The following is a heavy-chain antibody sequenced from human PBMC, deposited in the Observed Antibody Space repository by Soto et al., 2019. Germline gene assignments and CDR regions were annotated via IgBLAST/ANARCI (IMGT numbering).Heavy chain of an antibody. Sequence: PGESLKISWKGSGYSFTSYWISWVRQMPGKGLEWMGRIEPRDSYTNYSPFFQGHVTISADKSISTAYLQWSSLKASDTAMYYCARLVITATSPRGMDVWGQGTTVTVSS. CDR2: IEPRDSYT. V-gene: IGHV5-10-1*01. CDR3: ARLVITATSPRGMDV. CDR1: GYSFTSYW. D-gene: IGHD6-25*01. J-gene: IGHJ6*02.